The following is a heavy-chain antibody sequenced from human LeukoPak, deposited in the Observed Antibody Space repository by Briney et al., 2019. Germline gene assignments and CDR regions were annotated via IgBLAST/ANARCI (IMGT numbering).Heavy chain of an antibody. CDR2: IYYSGST. Sequence: PSETLSLTCTVSGGSISSYYWSWIRQPPGKGLEWIGYIYYSGSTNYDPSLKSRVTISVDTSKNQFSLKLSSVTAADTAVYYCARADGSIAARSSYFDYWGQGTLVTVSS. CDR1: GGSISSYY. J-gene: IGHJ4*02. CDR3: ARADGSIAARSSYFDY. D-gene: IGHD6-6*01. V-gene: IGHV4-59*01.